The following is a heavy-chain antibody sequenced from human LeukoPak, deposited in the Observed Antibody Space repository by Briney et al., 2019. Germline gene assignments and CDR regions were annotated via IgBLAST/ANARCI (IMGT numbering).Heavy chain of an antibody. Sequence: GGSLRLSCAASGFTFSSYSMNWVRQAPGKGLEWVSYISSSSSTIYYADSVKGRFTISRDNAKNSLYLQMNSLRAEDTAVYYCARDMVTRYGSGSDAADAFDIWGQGTMVTVPS. CDR1: GFTFSSYS. V-gene: IGHV3-48*04. D-gene: IGHD3-10*01. CDR3: ARDMVTRYGSGSDAADAFDI. CDR2: ISSSSSTI. J-gene: IGHJ3*02.